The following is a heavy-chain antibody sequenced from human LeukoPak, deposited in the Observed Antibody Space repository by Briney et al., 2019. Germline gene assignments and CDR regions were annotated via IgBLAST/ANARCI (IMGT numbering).Heavy chain of an antibody. V-gene: IGHV4-39*07. CDR2: IYYSGST. CDR1: GGSVSGTNYY. CDR3: ARRNGQDIVATFRRRYYFDF. Sequence: SDTLSLTCTVSGGSVSGTNYYWTWIRQPPGKGLEWIGTIYYSGSTYYNPSLKSRVSISVDTSKSQFSLKLDSVTAADTAVYYCARRNGQDIVATFRRRYYFDFWGQGTLVTVSS. J-gene: IGHJ4*02. D-gene: IGHD5-12*01.